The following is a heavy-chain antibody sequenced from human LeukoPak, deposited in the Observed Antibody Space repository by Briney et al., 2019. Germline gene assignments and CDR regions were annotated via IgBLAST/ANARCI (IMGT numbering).Heavy chain of an antibody. CDR1: GFTFSSYA. V-gene: IGHV3-23*01. CDR3: AKVGYSGYDSRPFDY. J-gene: IGHJ4*02. Sequence: GGSLRLSCAASGFTFSSYAMSWVRQAPGKGLEWVSAISGSGGSTYYADSVKGRFTISRDNSKNTLYLQMNSLRAEDTAVYYCAKVGYSGYDSRPFDYWGQGTLVTVSS. CDR2: ISGSGGST. D-gene: IGHD5-12*01.